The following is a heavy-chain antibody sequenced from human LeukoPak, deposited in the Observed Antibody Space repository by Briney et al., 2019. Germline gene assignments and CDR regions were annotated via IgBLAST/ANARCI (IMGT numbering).Heavy chain of an antibody. V-gene: IGHV3-33*01. CDR3: ARDPGDTGVDY. CDR1: GFTFSSYG. Sequence: GRSLRLSCAASGFTFSSYGMHWVRQAPGKGREWVAVIWYDGSNKYYADSVKGRFTISRDNSKNTLYLQMNSLRAEDTAVYYCARDPGDTGVDYWGQGTLGTVSS. D-gene: IGHD5-18*01. CDR2: IWYDGSNK. J-gene: IGHJ4*02.